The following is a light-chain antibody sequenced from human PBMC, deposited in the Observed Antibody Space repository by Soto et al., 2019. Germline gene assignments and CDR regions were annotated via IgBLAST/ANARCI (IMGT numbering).Light chain of an antibody. Sequence: QSVLTQPVSVYGSTGQWIPISCTGTSIDVGSYNLVSWYQQHPGKAPKLMIYEGSKRPSGVSNRFSGSKSGNTASLTISGLQAEDEADYYCCSYAGSSTVFGTGTKATVL. J-gene: IGLJ1*01. CDR1: SIDVGSYNL. CDR3: CSYAGSSTV. CDR2: EGS. V-gene: IGLV2-23*03.